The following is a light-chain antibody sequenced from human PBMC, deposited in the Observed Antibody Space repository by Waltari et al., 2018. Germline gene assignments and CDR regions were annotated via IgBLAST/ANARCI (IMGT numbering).Light chain of an antibody. CDR1: QSVLFSSKKKNY. J-gene: IGKJ1*01. V-gene: IGKV4-1*01. CDR2: WAS. CDR3: QQYYSTPWT. Sequence: DIVMTQSPDSLAVSLGERATINCKSRQSVLFSSKKKNYLSWYQQKPGQPPKWLIYWASNRESGVPDRFRGSGSGTDFTLTISSLQAEDVAIYYCQQYYSTPWTFGQGTKVEIK.